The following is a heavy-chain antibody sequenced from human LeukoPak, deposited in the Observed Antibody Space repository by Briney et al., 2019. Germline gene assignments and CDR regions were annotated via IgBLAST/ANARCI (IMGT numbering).Heavy chain of an antibody. CDR1: GFTFGDYA. CDR3: SSSYYDFWSAY. V-gene: IGHV3-49*04. CDR2: IRSKAYGGTT. J-gene: IGHJ4*02. D-gene: IGHD3-3*01. Sequence: GGSLRLSCRASGFTFGDYAMSWVRQAPGKGLEWVGFIRSKAYGGTTEYAASVKGRFTISRDDSKSIAYLQMSSLRTEDTGVYYCSSSYYDFWSAYWGRGTLVTVSS.